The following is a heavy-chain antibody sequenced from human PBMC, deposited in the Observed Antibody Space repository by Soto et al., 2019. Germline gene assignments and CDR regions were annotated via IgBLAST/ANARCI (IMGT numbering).Heavy chain of an antibody. CDR3: ARSLVVPASHFDY. D-gene: IGHD2-2*01. CDR1: GFTFSDYY. CDR2: ISSSSSYT. Sequence: LRLSCAASGFTFSDYYMSWIRQAPGKGLEWVSYISSSSSYTNYADSVKGRFTISRDNAKNSLYLQMNSLRAEDTAVYYCARSLVVPASHFDYWGQGTLVTVSS. J-gene: IGHJ4*02. V-gene: IGHV3-11*06.